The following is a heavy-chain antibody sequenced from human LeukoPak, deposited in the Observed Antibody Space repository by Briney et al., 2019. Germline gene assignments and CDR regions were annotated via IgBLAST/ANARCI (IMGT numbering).Heavy chain of an antibody. Sequence: GASVKVSCKASGYTFTGYYMHWVRQAPGQGLEWMGWINPNSGGTNYAQKFQGRVTMTRDTSISTAYMELSRLRSDDTAVYYCARGPYLWFGELSVLDYWGQGTLVTVSS. CDR2: INPNSGGT. J-gene: IGHJ4*02. CDR1: GYTFTGYY. V-gene: IGHV1-2*02. CDR3: ARGPYLWFGELSVLDY. D-gene: IGHD3-10*01.